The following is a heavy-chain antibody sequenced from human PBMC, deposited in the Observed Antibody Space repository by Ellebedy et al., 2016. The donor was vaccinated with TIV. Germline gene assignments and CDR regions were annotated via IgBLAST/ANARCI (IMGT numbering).Heavy chain of an antibody. CDR2: IYSGSST. J-gene: IGHJ5*02. V-gene: IGHV3-53*01. Sequence: GESLKISCAASGFTVSSNYMSWVRQAPGKGLEWVSVIYSGSSTYYADSVKGRFTISRDNSKNTLYLQMNSLRAEETAVYYCARVPVREGCGGDCYLCWFDPWGQGTLVTVSS. CDR1: GFTVSSNY. CDR3: ARVPVREGCGGDCYLCWFDP. D-gene: IGHD2-21*02.